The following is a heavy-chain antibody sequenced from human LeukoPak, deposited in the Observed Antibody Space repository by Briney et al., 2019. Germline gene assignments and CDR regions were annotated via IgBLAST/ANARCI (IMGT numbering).Heavy chain of an antibody. D-gene: IGHD2-15*01. CDR1: GGSFSGYY. CDR2: INHSGST. Sequence: SETLSLTCAVYGGSFSGYYWSWIRQPPGKGLEWIGEINHSGSTNYNPSLKSRVTISVDTSKNQFSLKLSSVTAADTAVYYCARGGVVVVVAATRRWFDPWGQGTQVTVSS. CDR3: ARGGVVVVVAATRRWFDP. V-gene: IGHV4-34*01. J-gene: IGHJ5*02.